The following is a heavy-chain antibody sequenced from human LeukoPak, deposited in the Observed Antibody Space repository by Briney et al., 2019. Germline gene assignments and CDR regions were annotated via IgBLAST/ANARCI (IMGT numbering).Heavy chain of an antibody. CDR2: VNPSGGST. CDR1: GYTFTSYY. V-gene: IGHV1-46*01. CDR3: ARDLQGDYYMDV. D-gene: IGHD4-11*01. J-gene: IGHJ6*03. Sequence: ASVKVSCKASGYTFTSYYMHWVRQAPGHGLEWMGIVNPSGGSTSYAQKFQGRVTMTRDMSTSTVCMELSSLRSEDTAVYYCARDLQGDYYMDVWGKGTTVTVSS.